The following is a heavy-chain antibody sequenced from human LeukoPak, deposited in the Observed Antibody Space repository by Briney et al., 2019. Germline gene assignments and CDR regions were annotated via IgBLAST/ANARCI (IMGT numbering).Heavy chain of an antibody. D-gene: IGHD1-26*01. J-gene: IGHJ4*02. CDR1: GGSISSYY. CDR2: IYYTGST. V-gene: IGHV4-59*01. CDR3: ARVSGSYSL. Sequence: SETLSLTCTVSGGSISSYYWTWIRQPPGKGLEWIGYIYYTGSTNYNPFLNSRVTISIDTSKNQFSLRLSSVTAADTAVYYCARVSGSYSLWGQGTLVTVSS.